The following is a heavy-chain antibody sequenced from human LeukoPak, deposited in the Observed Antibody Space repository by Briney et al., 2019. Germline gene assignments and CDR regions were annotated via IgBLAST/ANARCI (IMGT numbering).Heavy chain of an antibody. J-gene: IGHJ3*02. CDR3: ARARGRRRYDFWSGYSHDAFDI. CDR1: GYTFTSYD. V-gene: IGHV1-8*01. CDR2: MNPNSGNT. Sequence: GASVKVSCKASGYTFTSYDINWVRQATGQGLEWMGWMNPNSGNTGYAQKFQGRVTMTRNTSISTAYMELSSLRSEDTAVYYCARARGRRRYDFWSGYSHDAFDIWGQGTMVTVSS. D-gene: IGHD3-3*01.